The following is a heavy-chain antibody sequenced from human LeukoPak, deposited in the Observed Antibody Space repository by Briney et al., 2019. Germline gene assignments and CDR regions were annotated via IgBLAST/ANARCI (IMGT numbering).Heavy chain of an antibody. CDR3: ARDDTGVIRGIRFHY. D-gene: IGHD3-10*01. V-gene: IGHV4-4*02. CDR1: GASISSGYW. J-gene: IGHJ4*02. CDR2: IYHTGTT. Sequence: QVQLQESGPGLVKPSGTLSLTCAVSGASISSGYWWGWVRQPPGKGLEWIGEIYHTGTTNYNPSLKSRVTISVDKSKSQFSLNLNSVTAADTAVYYCARDDTGVIRGIRFHYWGQGTLVTVSS.